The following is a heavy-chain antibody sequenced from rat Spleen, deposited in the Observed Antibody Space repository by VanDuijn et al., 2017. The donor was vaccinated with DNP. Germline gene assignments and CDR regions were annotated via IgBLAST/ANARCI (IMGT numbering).Heavy chain of an antibody. CDR1: GFIFSNYG. V-gene: IGHV5-19*01. CDR2: IRYDGGST. J-gene: IGHJ2*01. CDR3: ARWNSGHFDY. Sequence: EVQLVESGGGLVQPGRSLKLSCAASGFIFSNYGMHWIRQAPTKGLEWVAYIRYDGGSTKYGDSVKGRFTISRDNAKNTLYLQMNSLRSEDMATYYCARWNSGHFDYWGQGVMVPVSA. D-gene: IGHD4-3*01.